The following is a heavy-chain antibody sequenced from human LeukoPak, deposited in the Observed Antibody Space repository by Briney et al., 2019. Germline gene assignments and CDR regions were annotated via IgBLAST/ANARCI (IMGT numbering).Heavy chain of an antibody. J-gene: IGHJ4*02. CDR3: AKTESYDSSGYYYYFDY. CDR2: ISGSGGST. CDR1: GFTFSSYA. Sequence: GGSLRLSCAASGFTFSSYAMSWVRQAPGKGLEWVSAISGSGGSTYYADSVKGRFTISRDNSKNTLYLQMNSLRAEDTAVYYCAKTESYDSSGYYYYFDYWGQGTLVTVSS. V-gene: IGHV3-23*01. D-gene: IGHD3-22*01.